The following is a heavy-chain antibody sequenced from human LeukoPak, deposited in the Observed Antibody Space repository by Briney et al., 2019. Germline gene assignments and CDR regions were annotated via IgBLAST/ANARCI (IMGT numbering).Heavy chain of an antibody. Sequence: PSETLSLTCTVSGGSISSYYWSWIRQPPGKGLEWIGYIYYSGSTNYNPSLKSRVTISVDTSKNQFSLKLSSVTAADTAVYYCARELGIHCTNGVCYKNWFDPWGQGTLVTVSS. CDR1: GGSISSYY. D-gene: IGHD2-8*01. CDR2: IYYSGST. V-gene: IGHV4-59*01. CDR3: ARELGIHCTNGVCYKNWFDP. J-gene: IGHJ5*02.